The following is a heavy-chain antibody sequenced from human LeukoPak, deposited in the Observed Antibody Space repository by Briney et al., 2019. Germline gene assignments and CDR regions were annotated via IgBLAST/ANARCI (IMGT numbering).Heavy chain of an antibody. V-gene: IGHV3-30*18. Sequence: PGRSLRLSCAASGFTFSSYGMHWVRQAPGKGLEWVAVIRYDGSNKYYEDSVKGRFTISRDNSKNTLYLQMNSLRAEDTAVYYCAKVYGSGSPTSHFDYWGQGTLVTVST. CDR3: AKVYGSGSPTSHFDY. D-gene: IGHD3-10*01. CDR1: GFTFSSYG. J-gene: IGHJ4*02. CDR2: IRYDGSNK.